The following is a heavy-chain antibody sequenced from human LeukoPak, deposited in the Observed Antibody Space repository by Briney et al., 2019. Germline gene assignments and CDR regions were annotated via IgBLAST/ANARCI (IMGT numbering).Heavy chain of an antibody. Sequence: GRSLSLSCAASGFTFSSYAMHWVRQAPGKGLEWVAVISYDGSNKYYADSVKGRFTISRDNSKNTLYLQMNSLRAEDTAVYYCARDYCSGGSCLVSRSYFDYWGQGTLVTVSS. CDR3: ARDYCSGGSCLVSRSYFDY. J-gene: IGHJ4*02. CDR1: GFTFSSYA. V-gene: IGHV3-30-3*01. CDR2: ISYDGSNK. D-gene: IGHD2-15*01.